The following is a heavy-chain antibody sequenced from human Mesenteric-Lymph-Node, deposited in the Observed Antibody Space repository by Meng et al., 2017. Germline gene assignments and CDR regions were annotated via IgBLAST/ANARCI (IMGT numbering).Heavy chain of an antibody. V-gene: IGHV4-30-4*01. Sequence: QVQLQESGPGLVEPSQTLSLTCTVSGGSMSSGNYYWSWIRQPPGKGLEWIGETSHSGSNNYSPSLKSRVTISLDKSKNQLSLKLNSVTAADTAVYYCASSDYYRSDYWGQGTLVTVSS. CDR1: GGSMSSGNYY. J-gene: IGHJ4*02. CDR3: ASSDYYRSDY. CDR2: TSHSGSN. D-gene: IGHD3-22*01.